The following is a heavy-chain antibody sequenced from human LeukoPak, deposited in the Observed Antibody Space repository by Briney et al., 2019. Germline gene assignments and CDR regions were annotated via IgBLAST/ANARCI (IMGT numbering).Heavy chain of an antibody. D-gene: IGHD4-17*01. J-gene: IGHJ4*02. CDR1: GGSFSGYY. CDR2: INHSGST. CDR3: ARAWTMTTVTYFDY. Sequence: SETLSLTCAVYGGSFSGYYWSWIRLPPGKGLEWIGEINHSGSTNYNPSLKSRVTISVDTSKNQFSLKLSSVTAADTAVYYCARAWTMTTVTYFDYWGQGTLVTVSS. V-gene: IGHV4-34*01.